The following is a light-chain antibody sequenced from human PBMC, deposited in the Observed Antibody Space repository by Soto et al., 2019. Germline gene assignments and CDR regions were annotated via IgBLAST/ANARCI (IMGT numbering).Light chain of an antibody. CDR1: SSNIGSYP. Sequence: QSVLTQPPSASGTPGQRVAISCSGSSSNIGSYPVNWYQQLPGTAPKLLIHTATQRPSGVPDRFSGSKSGTSATLAISGLQSEDEADYYCAAWDESLSGWVFGGGTKVTVL. J-gene: IGLJ3*02. CDR2: TAT. V-gene: IGLV1-44*01. CDR3: AAWDESLSGWV.